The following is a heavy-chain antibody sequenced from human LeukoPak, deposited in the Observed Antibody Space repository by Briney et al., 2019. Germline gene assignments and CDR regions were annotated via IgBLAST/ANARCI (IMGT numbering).Heavy chain of an antibody. J-gene: IGHJ4*02. CDR3: ARWGTGYFDY. CDR1: GFTVSSNY. CDR2: IYSGGST. D-gene: IGHD2-8*02. V-gene: IGHV3-53*04. Sequence: GGSLRLSRAASGFTVSSNYMSWVRQAPGKGLEWVSVIYSGGSTYYADSVKGRFTISRHNSKNTLYLQMNSLRAEDTAVYYCARWGTGYFDYWGQGTLVTVSS.